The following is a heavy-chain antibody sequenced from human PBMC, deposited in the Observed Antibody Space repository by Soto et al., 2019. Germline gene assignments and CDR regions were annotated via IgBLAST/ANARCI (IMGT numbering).Heavy chain of an antibody. V-gene: IGHV3-21*01. D-gene: IGHD6-19*01. J-gene: IGHJ3*02. CDR2: IDSYSTFI. Sequence: GGSLRLSCAASGFTFSGYRMNWVRQAPGKGLEWVSSIDSYSTFIYYADSVKGRFIISRDNARNSLFLQMSSLRAEDTAVYYCARDDPDSRGWDGALDIWGQGTIVTVSS. CDR3: ARDDPDSRGWDGALDI. CDR1: GFTFSGYR.